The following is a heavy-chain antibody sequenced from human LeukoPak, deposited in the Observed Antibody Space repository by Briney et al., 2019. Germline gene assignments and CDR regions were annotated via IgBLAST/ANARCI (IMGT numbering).Heavy chain of an antibody. CDR3: ARDGGGLDKYTPDY. Sequence: GGSLRLSCAASGFTFSDYYMSWIRQAPGKGLEWVSYISSSSSYTNYADSAKGRFTISRDNAKKSLYLQMNSLRADDTAVYYCARDGGGLDKYTPDYWGQGTLVTVSS. J-gene: IGHJ4*02. D-gene: IGHD3-16*01. V-gene: IGHV3-11*05. CDR1: GFTFSDYY. CDR2: ISSSSSYT.